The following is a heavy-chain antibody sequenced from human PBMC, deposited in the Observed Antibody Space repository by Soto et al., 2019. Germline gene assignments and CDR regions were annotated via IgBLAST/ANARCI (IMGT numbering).Heavy chain of an antibody. CDR3: AKAGPNSQGRNYFDY. V-gene: IGHV3-23*01. D-gene: IGHD1-26*01. J-gene: IGHJ4*02. CDR2: ISDSGGST. Sequence: PGGSLRLSCAASVFTFSSYAMSWVRQAPGKGLEWVSAISDSGGSTYYADSVRGRFSISRDNSKNTLHLQMNSLRAEDTALYYCAKAGPNSQGRNYFDYWGQGTLVTVSS. CDR1: VFTFSSYA.